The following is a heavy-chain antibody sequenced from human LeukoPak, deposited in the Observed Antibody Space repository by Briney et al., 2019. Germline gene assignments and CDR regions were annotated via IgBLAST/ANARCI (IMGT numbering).Heavy chain of an antibody. CDR2: IYYSGST. CDR3: GTFVGDYCDYFDY. V-gene: IGHV4-39*01. D-gene: IGHD4-17*01. CDR1: GGSISSSSYY. J-gene: IGHJ4*02. Sequence: SETVSLTCTVSGGSISSSSYYWGWIRQPPGKGLEWIGSIYYSGSTYYNPSLKSRVTISVDTSKNQFSLKLSSVTAADTAVYYCGTFVGDYCDYFDYWGQGTLVTVSS.